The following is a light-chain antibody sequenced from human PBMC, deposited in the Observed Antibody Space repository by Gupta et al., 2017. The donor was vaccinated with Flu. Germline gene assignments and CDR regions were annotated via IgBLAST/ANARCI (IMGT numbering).Light chain of an antibody. CDR1: QGISSY. J-gene: IGKJ1*01. CDR2: AAS. V-gene: IGKV1-8*01. CDR3: QQYDSYPRR. Sequence: PSSFSASTGDRVTITCRASQGISSYLAWYQQKPGKAPKLLIYAASTLQSGVPSRFNGSGSGTDFTLTISCLQSEDFATYYCQQYDSYPRRFGQGTKVEIK.